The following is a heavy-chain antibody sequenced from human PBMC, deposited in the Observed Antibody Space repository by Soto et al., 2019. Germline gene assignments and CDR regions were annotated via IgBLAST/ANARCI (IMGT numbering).Heavy chain of an antibody. V-gene: IGHV4-38-2*01. CDR2: IYQGGST. Sequence: PSETLSLTCAVSGYSISSGYYWGWLRQPPGKGLEWIGSIYQGGSTYYNPSLNSLVTLSIDMTNNHVSLILNSVTAADTAVYYCARVGPWVPYYYDSSPYTFENWFDPWGQGTLVTVSS. D-gene: IGHD3-22*01. CDR1: GYSISSGYY. CDR3: ARVGPWVPYYYDSSPYTFENWFDP. J-gene: IGHJ5*02.